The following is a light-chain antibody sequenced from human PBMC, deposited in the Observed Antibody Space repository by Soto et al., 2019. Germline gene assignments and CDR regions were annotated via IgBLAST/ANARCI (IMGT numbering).Light chain of an antibody. CDR2: GAS. J-gene: IGKJ1*01. Sequence: EIVLTHSPGTLSLSAGERATLSCRASQSVSSGYLAWYQQKPGQAPTVLIYGASNRATGIPDRFSGSGSGTEFTLTISRLEPEDFAVYYCQQYETSPTFGQGTRWIS. CDR3: QQYETSPT. V-gene: IGKV3-20*01. CDR1: QSVSSGY.